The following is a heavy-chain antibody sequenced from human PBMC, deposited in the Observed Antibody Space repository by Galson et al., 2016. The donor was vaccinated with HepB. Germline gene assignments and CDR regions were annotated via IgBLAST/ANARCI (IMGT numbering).Heavy chain of an antibody. CDR2: TYYRSKWYN. CDR1: GDSVSSNFAA. J-gene: IGHJ6*02. V-gene: IGHV6-1*01. D-gene: IGHD6-19*01. Sequence: CAISGDSVSSNFAAWNWIRQSPSRGLEWLGKTYYRSKWYNDYAVSVKSRITINPDTSKSQFSLQLNSVTPEDTAVYYCARDTPWLAGGYYYYVMDVWGQETTVTVS. CDR3: ARDTPWLAGGYYYYVMDV.